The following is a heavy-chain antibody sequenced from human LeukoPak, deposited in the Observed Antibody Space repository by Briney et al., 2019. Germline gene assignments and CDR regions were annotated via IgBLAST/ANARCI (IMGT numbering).Heavy chain of an antibody. Sequence: PSETLSLTCTVSGGSISSSGYYWGWIRQPPGKALEWIVSFYYSGYTYYNPSLKSRVTISVDTSKNHFSLRVNSATAADTAVYYCARHDLWGQGTLVTVSS. CDR1: GGSISSSGYY. J-gene: IGHJ4*02. CDR2: FYYSGYT. V-gene: IGHV4-39*01. CDR3: ARHDL.